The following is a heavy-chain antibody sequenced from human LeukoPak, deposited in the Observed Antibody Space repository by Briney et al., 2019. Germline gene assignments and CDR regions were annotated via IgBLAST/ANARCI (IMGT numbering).Heavy chain of an antibody. J-gene: IGHJ4*02. CDR1: GGSIGNYY. CDR3: ARTYYYGSGRYFDY. Sequence: SETLSLTCTISGGSIGNYYWSWIRQPPGKGLEWIGYIYHSGNTNYNPSPKSRVTVSVDTSKDQFSLKLTSVTAADTAVYYCARTYYYGSGRYFDYWGQGTLVTVSS. D-gene: IGHD3-10*01. V-gene: IGHV4-59*01. CDR2: IYHSGNT.